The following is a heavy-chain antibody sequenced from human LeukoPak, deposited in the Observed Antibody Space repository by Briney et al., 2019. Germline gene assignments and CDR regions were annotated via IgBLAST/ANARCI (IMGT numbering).Heavy chain of an antibody. CDR2: ISGSGGST. J-gene: IGHJ4*02. D-gene: IGHD3-10*01. CDR1: GFTFSSYA. CDR3: ARDMEYVAMVWGVMRLEGDY. V-gene: IGHV3-23*01. Sequence: PGGSLRLSCAASGFTFSSYAMSWVRQAPGKGLEWVSAISGSGGSTYYADSVKGRFTISRDNAKNSLYLQMNSLRAEDTAVYYCARDMEYVAMVWGVMRLEGDYWGQGTLVTVSS.